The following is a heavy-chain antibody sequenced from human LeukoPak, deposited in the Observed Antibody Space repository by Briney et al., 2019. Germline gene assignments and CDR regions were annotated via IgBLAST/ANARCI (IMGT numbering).Heavy chain of an antibody. J-gene: IGHJ6*02. D-gene: IGHD3/OR15-3a*01. V-gene: IGHV3-30-3*01. CDR1: GFTFSSYA. CDR2: ISYDGSNK. Sequence: GGSLRLSCAASGFTFSSYAMHWVRQAPGKGLEWVAVISYDGSNKYYADSVKGRFTISRDNSKNTLYLQMSSLRAEDTAVYYCARGGLSDPPYYYYYGMDVWGQGTTVTVSS. CDR3: ARGGLSDPPYYYYYGMDV.